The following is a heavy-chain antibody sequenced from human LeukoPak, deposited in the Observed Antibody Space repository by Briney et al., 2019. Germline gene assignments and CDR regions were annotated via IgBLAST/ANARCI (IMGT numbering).Heavy chain of an antibody. CDR2: VQHIGGET. V-gene: IGHV3-7*01. CDR3: ATYSILNAREFRY. CDR1: GFTVSSNY. J-gene: IGHJ1*01. Sequence: PGGSLRLSCAASGFTVSSNYMSWVRLAPGKGLEWVANVQHIGGETYYVDSVKGRFTISRDNAKNSVYLQMNSLGADDTAVYYCATYSILNAREFRYWGQGTLVTVTS. D-gene: IGHD4-11*01.